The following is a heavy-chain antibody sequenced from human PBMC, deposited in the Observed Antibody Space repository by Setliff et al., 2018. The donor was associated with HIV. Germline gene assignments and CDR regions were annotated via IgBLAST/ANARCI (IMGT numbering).Heavy chain of an antibody. CDR2: IYYSGTT. CDR3: ASEAWTSYRSSSGYYYYYMDV. J-gene: IGHJ6*03. V-gene: IGHV4-61*01. CDR1: GDSVSSASYY. D-gene: IGHD6-6*01. Sequence: SETLSLTCTVSGDSVSSASYYWSWIRQPPGKGLEWIGYIYYSGTTKYNPSLKSRVTISVDTSKNQFSLKLSSVTAADTAVYYCASEAWTSYRSSSGYYYYYMDVWGKGTTVTISS.